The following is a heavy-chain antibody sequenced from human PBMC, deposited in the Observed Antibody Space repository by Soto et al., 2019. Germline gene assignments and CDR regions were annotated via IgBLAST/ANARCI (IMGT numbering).Heavy chain of an antibody. CDR1: GDSISSGDYY. D-gene: IGHD3-10*02. Sequence: QVQLQESGPGLVKPSQTLSLTCTVSGDSISSGDYYWSWIRQPPGKGLEWIGYTYYSGSNYYNPSLKSRCTISVDTSKNRCSLKLSSVTAADTAVYYCAIYVCNYVDFDYWGQGPLVTVSS. V-gene: IGHV4-30-4*01. J-gene: IGHJ4*02. CDR3: AIYVCNYVDFDY. CDR2: TYYSGSN.